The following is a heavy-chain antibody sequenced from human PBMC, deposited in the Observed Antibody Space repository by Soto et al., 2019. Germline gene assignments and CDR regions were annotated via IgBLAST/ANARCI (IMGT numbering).Heavy chain of an antibody. V-gene: IGHV3-23*01. Sequence: PGGSLRLSCAVSGFSFGTYTVNWVRQAPGMGLEWVSGLSDSVGTTHYAYSVKGRFTISRDKSKNTLYLQMNNLRAEDTAVYYCAKHLIGGRLQSPFDLXGQGTPVTVS. J-gene: IGHJ4*02. D-gene: IGHD3-22*01. CDR1: GFSFGTYT. CDR3: AKHLIGGRLQSPFDL. CDR2: LSDSVGTT.